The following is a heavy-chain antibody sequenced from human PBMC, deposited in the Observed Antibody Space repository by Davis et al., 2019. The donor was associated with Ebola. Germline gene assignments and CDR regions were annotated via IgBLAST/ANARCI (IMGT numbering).Heavy chain of an antibody. Sequence: GESLKISCATSGFTFSTYWMHWVRQAPGKGLVWVSRVKPDGSDTNYADSVKGRFTISRDNPKNTLYLQMNSLRAEDTAVYYCARDQFKYYDTSGYFPLGYWGQGTLVTVPS. D-gene: IGHD3-22*01. V-gene: IGHV3-74*01. CDR1: GFTFSTYW. CDR3: ARDQFKYYDTSGYFPLGY. CDR2: VKPDGSDT. J-gene: IGHJ4*02.